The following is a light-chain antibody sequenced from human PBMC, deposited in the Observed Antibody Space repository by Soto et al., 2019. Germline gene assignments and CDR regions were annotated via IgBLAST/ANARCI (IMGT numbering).Light chain of an antibody. CDR3: GTWDNSLSAYV. V-gene: IGLV1-51*01. J-gene: IGLJ1*01. CDR2: DNN. CDR1: GSNIGNNF. Sequence: QSVLTQPPSVSAAPGQKVTISCSGSGSNIGNNFVSWYQQFPGTAPKLLIYDNNKRPSGIPDRFSGSKSGTSATLGITGLQTGDEADYYCGTWDNSLSAYVFGARTKVTVL.